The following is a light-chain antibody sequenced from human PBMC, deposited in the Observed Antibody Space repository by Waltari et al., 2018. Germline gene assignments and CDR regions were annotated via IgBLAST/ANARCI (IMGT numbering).Light chain of an antibody. CDR3: QQYGASLPWA. Sequence: EIVLTQSPGTLSLSLGERATLSCRASQSVSSSYLAWYQQKPGQAPRLLIYGASSRATGIPDRFSGSGSGTDFTLTISRLEPEDFAVYYCQQYGASLPWAFCQGTKVEIK. CDR2: GAS. J-gene: IGKJ1*01. V-gene: IGKV3-20*01. CDR1: QSVSSSY.